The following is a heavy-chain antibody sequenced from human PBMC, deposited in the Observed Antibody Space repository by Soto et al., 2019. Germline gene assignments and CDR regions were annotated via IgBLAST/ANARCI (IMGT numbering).Heavy chain of an antibody. CDR2: ISYDGSNN. CDR1: GFTFSSYA. D-gene: IGHD1-1*01. CDR3: VVTNNREEYYFDY. Sequence: PGGSLRLSCAASGFTFSSYAMHWVRQAPGKGLEWVAVISYDGSNNYYADSVKGRFTISRDNSKNTLYLQMNSLRAEDTAVYYCVVTNNREEYYFDYWGQGTLVTVSS. V-gene: IGHV3-30-3*01. J-gene: IGHJ4*02.